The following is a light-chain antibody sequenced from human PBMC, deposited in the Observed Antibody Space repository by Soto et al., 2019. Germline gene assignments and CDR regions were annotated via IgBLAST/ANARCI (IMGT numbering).Light chain of an antibody. CDR3: QHFKSFPIT. V-gene: IGKV3-20*01. CDR1: QSISRY. Sequence: IVLTQSPGTLSLSPGERTTLSCRASQSISRYLAWYQQKPGQGPRLLIYGASSRATGTPDRFSGSGSGTDFTLTISSLQPEDFATYYCQHFKSFPITFGQGTRLEIK. CDR2: GAS. J-gene: IGKJ5*01.